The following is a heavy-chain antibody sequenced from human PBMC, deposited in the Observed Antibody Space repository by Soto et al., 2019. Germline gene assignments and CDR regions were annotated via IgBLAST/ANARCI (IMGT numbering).Heavy chain of an antibody. V-gene: IGHV3-23*01. CDR2: ISGSGGNT. CDR1: GFALSSYA. CDR3: AKDALTGYTYAYTY. D-gene: IGHD5-18*01. Sequence: GGSLRLSCAASGFALSSYAMSWVRQAPGKGLEWVSFISGSGGNTYYADSVKGRFAISRVNSKNTLFLQMNSLRAEDTAIYYCAKDALTGYTYAYTYWGQGALVTVSS. J-gene: IGHJ4*02.